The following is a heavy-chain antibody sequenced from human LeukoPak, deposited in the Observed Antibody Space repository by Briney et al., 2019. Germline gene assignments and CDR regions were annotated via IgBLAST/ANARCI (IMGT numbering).Heavy chain of an antibody. CDR3: ARGDYLSLFDL. J-gene: IGHJ2*01. V-gene: IGHV4-30-4*01. CDR2: IYYSGST. Sequence: PSETLSLTCTVSGGSISSGGYYWSWIRQPPGKGLEWIGYIYYSGSTYYNPSLKSRVTISVDTSKNQFSLKLSSVTAADTAVYYCARGDYLSLFDLWGRGTLVTVPS. D-gene: IGHD4-17*01. CDR1: GGSISSGGYY.